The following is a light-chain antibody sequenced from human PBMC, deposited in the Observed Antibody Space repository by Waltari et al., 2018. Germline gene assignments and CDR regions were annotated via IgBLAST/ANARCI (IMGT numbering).Light chain of an antibody. CDR1: QNIAGT. J-gene: IGKJ2*01. CDR2: GTS. V-gene: IGKV3-15*01. CDR3: QQYNDWPYT. Sequence: EIVMTQSPATLAVSPGERDTLSCRASQNIAGTLAWFQQKPGQAPRFLIYGTSTRATDIPARFSGSGSGTEYTLTISSLQSEDFGVYYCQQYNDWPYTFGQGTKLEIK.